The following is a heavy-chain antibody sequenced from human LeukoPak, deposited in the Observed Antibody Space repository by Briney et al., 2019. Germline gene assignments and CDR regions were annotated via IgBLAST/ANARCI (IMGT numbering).Heavy chain of an antibody. Sequence: GGSLRLSCAASGFTFSSYWMHWVRQAPGKGLVWVSRIKSDGSSTSYADSVKGRFTVSRDNVKNTLYLQMNSLRAEDTAVYYCARDGSSWSNWLDPWGQGTLVTVSS. D-gene: IGHD6-13*01. CDR2: IKSDGSST. CDR1: GFTFSSYW. V-gene: IGHV3-74*01. J-gene: IGHJ5*02. CDR3: ARDGSSWSNWLDP.